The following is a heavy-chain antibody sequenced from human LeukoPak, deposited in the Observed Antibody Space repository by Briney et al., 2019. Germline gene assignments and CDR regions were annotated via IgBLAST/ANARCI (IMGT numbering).Heavy chain of an antibody. V-gene: IGHV3-30*03. CDR1: GFTFSSYG. J-gene: IGHJ4*01. CDR3: ARDSGFSGTQRGEY. CDR2: ISYDGSNK. Sequence: GWSLRLSCAASGFTFSSYGMSGVRQAPGKGLEGVAVISYDGSNKYYTDSVKGRFTISRDNSKNTLYLQMNSLRSEDTAVYFCARDSGFSGTQRGEYWGHGTLVTVSS. D-gene: IGHD3/OR15-3a*01.